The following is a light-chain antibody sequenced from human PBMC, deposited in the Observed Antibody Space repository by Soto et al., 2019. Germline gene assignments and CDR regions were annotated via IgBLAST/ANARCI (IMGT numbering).Light chain of an antibody. CDR2: QDT. V-gene: IGLV3-1*01. Sequence: SYELTQPPSVSVSPGQTASITCSGDKLGDKYACWYQQNPGQSPVLVIYQDTKRPSGIPGRFSGSNSGNTATLIISGTQAMDEADYYCQAWDSSTAHVVFGGGTKLTVL. CDR1: KLGDKY. J-gene: IGLJ2*01. CDR3: QAWDSSTAHVV.